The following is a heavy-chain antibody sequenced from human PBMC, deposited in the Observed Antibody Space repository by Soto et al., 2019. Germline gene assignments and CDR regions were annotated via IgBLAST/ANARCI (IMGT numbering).Heavy chain of an antibody. J-gene: IGHJ6*02. CDR2: IYYSGST. Sequence: PSETLSLTCTVSGGSISGYYWSWIRQPPGKGLEWIGYIYYSGSTNYNPSLKSRVTISVDTSKNQFSLKLSSVTAADTAVYYCAREGPVVPAAIGYYYGMDVWGQGTTVTV. D-gene: IGHD2-2*01. CDR1: GGSISGYY. CDR3: AREGPVVPAAIGYYYGMDV. V-gene: IGHV4-59*01.